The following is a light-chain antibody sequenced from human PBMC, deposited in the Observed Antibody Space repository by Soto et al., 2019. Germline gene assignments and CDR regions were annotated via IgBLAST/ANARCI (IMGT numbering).Light chain of an antibody. CDR3: RQYNSYPWT. CDR1: QSISSW. CDR2: DAS. Sequence: DTQMTQSPSTLSASVGDRVTITCRASQSISSWLAWYQQKPGKAPKLLIYDASSLESGVPSRFSGSGSGTEFTLSISSLQPDDFATYFCRQYNSYPWTFGQGTKVEIK. J-gene: IGKJ1*01. V-gene: IGKV1-5*01.